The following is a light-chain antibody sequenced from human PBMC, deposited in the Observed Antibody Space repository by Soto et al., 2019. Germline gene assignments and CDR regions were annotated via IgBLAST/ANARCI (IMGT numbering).Light chain of an antibody. CDR2: GAS. CDR1: QSVSSSY. V-gene: IGKV3-20*01. J-gene: IGKJ1*01. Sequence: EIGLTQSPATLSLSPGERATLSCRASQSVSSSYLACYQQKPGQAPRLLIYGASSRATGIPDRFGGSGSGTDFTLTISRLEPEDFAVYYCQQYGSSPPTFGRGTKVEIK. CDR3: QQYGSSPPT.